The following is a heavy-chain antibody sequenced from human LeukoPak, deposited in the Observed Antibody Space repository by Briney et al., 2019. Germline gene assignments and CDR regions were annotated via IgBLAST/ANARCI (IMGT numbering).Heavy chain of an antibody. Sequence: SETLSLTCTVSGASITRYFWNWIRQPPGKELEWIGYISSGGSTNYNPSLKSRVTISIDTSKNQFSLKLTSATAAVTAVYYCARGDDYKSTLFDYWGQGTLVTVSS. CDR3: ARGDDYKSTLFDY. D-gene: IGHD5-12*01. CDR2: ISSGGST. CDR1: GASITRYF. V-gene: IGHV4-59*01. J-gene: IGHJ4*02.